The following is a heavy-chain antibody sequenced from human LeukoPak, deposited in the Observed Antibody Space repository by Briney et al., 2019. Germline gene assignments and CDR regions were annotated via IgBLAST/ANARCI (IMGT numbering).Heavy chain of an antibody. CDR2: INTQTGNP. V-gene: IGHV7-4-1*02. J-gene: IGHJ4*02. Sequence: GASVKVSCKASGCIFDTYGLNWVRQAPGQGLEWMGWINTQTGNPMYAQGFTGRFVFSLDTSVSTAYLHISSLKAEDTAVYFCVRAGAARLTHDYWGQGTLVTVSS. CDR1: GCIFDTYG. CDR3: VRAGAARLTHDY. D-gene: IGHD6-6*01.